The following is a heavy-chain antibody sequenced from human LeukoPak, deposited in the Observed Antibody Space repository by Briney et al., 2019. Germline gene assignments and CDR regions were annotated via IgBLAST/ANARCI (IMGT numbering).Heavy chain of an antibody. Sequence: SETLSLTCTVSGGSISSYYWSWIRQPPGKGPEWIGYIYYSGSTNYNPSLKSRVTISVDTSKNQFSLKLSSVTAADTAVYYCARAYSSSSFWFDPWGQGTLVTVSS. J-gene: IGHJ5*02. D-gene: IGHD6-6*01. V-gene: IGHV4-59*01. CDR1: GGSISSYY. CDR3: ARAYSSSSFWFDP. CDR2: IYYSGST.